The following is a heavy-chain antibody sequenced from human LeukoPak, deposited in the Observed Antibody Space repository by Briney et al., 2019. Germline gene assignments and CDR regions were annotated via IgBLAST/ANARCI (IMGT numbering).Heavy chain of an antibody. D-gene: IGHD3-10*01. CDR1: GGPISSSDYY. V-gene: IGHV4-39*01. Sequence: SETLSLTCTVSGGPISSSDYYWAWIRQPPGKGLEWLGSIYYSGTTYYKPSLKSRVTISVDTSKNQLSLKLSSVTAADTAVYYCASYMVRGPYHFDYWGQGTLVSVSS. CDR2: IYYSGTT. CDR3: ASYMVRGPYHFDY. J-gene: IGHJ4*02.